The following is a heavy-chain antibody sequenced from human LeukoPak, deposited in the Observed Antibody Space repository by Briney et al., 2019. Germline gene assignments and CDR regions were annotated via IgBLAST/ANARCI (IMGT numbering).Heavy chain of an antibody. CDR2: IYPRDGST. V-gene: IGHV1-46*01. Sequence: ASVKVSCKASGYTSTSNYIHWVRQAPGQGLEWMGMIYPRDGSTSYAQKFQGRVTVTRDMSTSTVHMELSGLRSEDTAVYYCARDQEGFDYWGQGTLVTVSS. J-gene: IGHJ4*02. CDR3: ARDQEGFDY. CDR1: GYTSTSNY.